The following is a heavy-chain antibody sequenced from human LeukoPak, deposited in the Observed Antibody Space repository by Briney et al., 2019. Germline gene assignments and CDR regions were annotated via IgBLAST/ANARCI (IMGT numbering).Heavy chain of an antibody. J-gene: IGHJ4*02. CDR1: GFDFGGACG. D-gene: IGHD6-19*01. Sequence: GGSLRLSCATSGFDFGGACGMGWVRQAPEKGLEWVSTSSGGGETTHYADSVKGRLTSSRDNARNTLYLQIARLRPEDTAIYYCVREAGCGWPLDYWGRGTLVTVSS. V-gene: IGHV3-23*01. CDR3: VREAGCGWPLDY. CDR2: SSGGGETT.